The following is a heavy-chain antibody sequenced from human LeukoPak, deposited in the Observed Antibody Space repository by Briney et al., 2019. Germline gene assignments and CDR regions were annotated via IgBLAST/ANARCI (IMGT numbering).Heavy chain of an antibody. J-gene: IGHJ6*02. Sequence: ASVKVSCKASGGTFSSYAISWVRQAPGQGLEWMGWINTNTGNPTYAQGFTGRFVFSLDTSVSTAYLQISSLKAEDTAVYYCARTPFKQQLDPRRYYYYGMDVWGQGTTVTVSS. CDR1: GGTFSSYA. V-gene: IGHV7-4-1*02. CDR2: INTNTGNP. D-gene: IGHD6-13*01. CDR3: ARTPFKQQLDPRRYYYYGMDV.